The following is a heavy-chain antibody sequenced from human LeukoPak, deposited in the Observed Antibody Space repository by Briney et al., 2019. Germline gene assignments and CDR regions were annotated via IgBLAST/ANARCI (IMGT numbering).Heavy chain of an antibody. V-gene: IGHV4-34*01. CDR2: INHSGST. D-gene: IGHD3-3*01. J-gene: IGHJ4*02. CDR1: GGSFSGYY. Sequence: SSETLSLTCAVYGGSFSGYYWSWIRQPPGKGLEWIGEINHSGSTNYNPSLKSRVTISVDTSKNQFSLKLSSVTAADTAVYYCARDISSPDFYFDYWGQGTLVTVSS. CDR3: ARDISSPDFYFDY.